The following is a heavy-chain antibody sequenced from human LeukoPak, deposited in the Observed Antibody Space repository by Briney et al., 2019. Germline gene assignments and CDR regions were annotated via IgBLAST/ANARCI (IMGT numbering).Heavy chain of an antibody. V-gene: IGHV3-7*04. D-gene: IGHD3-10*01. CDR3: ARAYYYDSRNYYNPTSSFDY. Sequence: GGSLTLSCDASGFSFSNCWISWVRQAPGKGLEWVANINQDGSETYYVDSAQGRLTISRDNAKNSLYLQMNSLRAEDTAVYYCARAYYYDSRNYYNPTSSFDYWGQGTLVTVAS. J-gene: IGHJ4*02. CDR2: INQDGSET. CDR1: GFSFSNCW.